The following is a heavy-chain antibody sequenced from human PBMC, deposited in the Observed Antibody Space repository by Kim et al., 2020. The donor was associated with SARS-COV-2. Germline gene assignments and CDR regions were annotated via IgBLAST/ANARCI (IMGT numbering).Heavy chain of an antibody. V-gene: IGHV3-21*01. CDR1: GFTFSSYS. CDR2: ISSSSSYI. J-gene: IGHJ4*02. CDR3: ASPPPVGYFDWSENSPG. Sequence: GGSLRLSCAASGFTFSSYSMNWVRQAPGKGLEWVSSISSSSSYIYYADSVKGRFTISRDNAKNSLYLQMNSLRAEDTAVYYCASPPPVGYFDWSENSPGWGQGTLVTVSS. D-gene: IGHD3-9*01.